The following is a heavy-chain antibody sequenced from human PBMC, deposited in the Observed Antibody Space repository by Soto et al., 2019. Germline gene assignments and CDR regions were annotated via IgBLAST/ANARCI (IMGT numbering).Heavy chain of an antibody. CDR3: ARGKGYSYGPYYIDY. CDR2: IYYSGST. CDR1: GGSISSEGYY. D-gene: IGHD5-18*01. V-gene: IGHV4-31*03. J-gene: IGHJ4*02. Sequence: SETLSLTCTVSGGSISSEGYYWSWFRQHPGKGQEWIGDIYYSGSTYYNPSLKSRVTISGDRSKNQFSLKLSSVSAADTALYYCARGKGYSYGPYYIDYWGQGTLVTVSS.